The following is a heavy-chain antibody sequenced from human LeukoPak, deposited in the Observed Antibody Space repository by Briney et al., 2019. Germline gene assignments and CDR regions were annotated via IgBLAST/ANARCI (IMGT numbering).Heavy chain of an antibody. V-gene: IGHV4-59*01. CDR3: ARDVPPYCSSTSCYPDYYGMDV. Sequence: SETLSLTCTVSGGSISNYYWSWIRQPPGKGLEWIGHIYCSGSTNYNPSLKSRVTISVDTSKNQFSLKLSSVTAADTAVYYCARDVPPYCSSTSCYPDYYGMDVWGQGTTVTVSS. D-gene: IGHD2-2*01. J-gene: IGHJ6*02. CDR2: IYCSGST. CDR1: GGSISNYY.